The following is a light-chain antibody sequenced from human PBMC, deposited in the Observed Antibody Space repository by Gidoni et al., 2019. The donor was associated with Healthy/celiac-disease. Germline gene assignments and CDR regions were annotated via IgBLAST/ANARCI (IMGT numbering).Light chain of an antibody. J-gene: IGLJ1*01. CDR1: SSDVGCYNY. Sequence: QSALTQPRSVSGAPGPSVTISCTGTSSDVGCYNYVSLYQQHPGKAPKLMIYDVRKRPSRVPDRFSGSKSGNTASLTISGLQAEDEADYYCCSYAGSYPIVFGCWTKVTVL. CDR3: CSYAGSYPIV. V-gene: IGLV2-11*01. CDR2: DVR.